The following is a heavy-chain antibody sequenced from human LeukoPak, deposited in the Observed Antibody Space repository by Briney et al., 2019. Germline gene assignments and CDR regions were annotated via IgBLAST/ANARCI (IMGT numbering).Heavy chain of an antibody. Sequence: GGSLRLSCAASGFTFSSYAMSWVRRASGKGLEWVSAISGSGGGTYSADSVKGRFTISRDNSKNTLYLQMNSLRAEDTAVYYCASQGIVVVTNYFDYWGQGTLVTVSS. V-gene: IGHV3-23*01. CDR2: ISGSGGGT. D-gene: IGHD2-21*02. CDR1: GFTFSSYA. CDR3: ASQGIVVVTNYFDY. J-gene: IGHJ4*02.